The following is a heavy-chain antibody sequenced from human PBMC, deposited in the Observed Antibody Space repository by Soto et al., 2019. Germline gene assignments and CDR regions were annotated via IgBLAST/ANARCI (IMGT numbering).Heavy chain of an antibody. V-gene: IGHV3-48*02. CDR1: GFTFIDYP. CDR3: ARETPSFDS. D-gene: IGHD2-15*01. Sequence: GGALRLSCAASGFTFIDYPMNWVRQAPGKGLEWVSSIRTISSAIYFADSVRGRFTISRDNARNSLYLQMTSLRDEDTAVYYCARETPSFDSWGQGTLVTVSS. J-gene: IGHJ4*02. CDR2: IRTISSAI.